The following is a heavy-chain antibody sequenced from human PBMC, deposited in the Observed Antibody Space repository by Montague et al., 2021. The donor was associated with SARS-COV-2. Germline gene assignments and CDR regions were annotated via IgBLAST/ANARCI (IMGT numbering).Heavy chain of an antibody. CDR1: GFTFSSYA. CDR3: AREPSGYDILTGYYNSGYFDY. V-gene: IGHV3-30-3*01. CDR2: ISYDGSNK. Sequence: SLRLSCAASGFTFSSYAMHWVRQAPGKGLEWVAVISYDGSNKYYXXSLKGRFTISRDNSKNTLYLQMNSLRAEDTAVYYCAREPSGYDILTGYYNSGYFDYWGQGTLVTVSS. D-gene: IGHD3-9*01. J-gene: IGHJ4*02.